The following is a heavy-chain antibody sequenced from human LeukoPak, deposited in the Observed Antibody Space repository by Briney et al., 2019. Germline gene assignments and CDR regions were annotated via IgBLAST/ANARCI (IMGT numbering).Heavy chain of an antibody. J-gene: IGHJ4*02. Sequence: GGSLRLSCAVSGFTFSSYWIHWVRQAPGKGLVWVSHINSDGSSTGYADSVKGRFTISRDNAKNTLYLQMNRLRAEDTAMYYCWVLGTVRGPDGVDYWGQGTLVTVSS. V-gene: IGHV3-74*01. D-gene: IGHD2-8*01. CDR2: INSDGSST. CDR1: GFTFSSYW. CDR3: WVLGTVRGPDGVDY.